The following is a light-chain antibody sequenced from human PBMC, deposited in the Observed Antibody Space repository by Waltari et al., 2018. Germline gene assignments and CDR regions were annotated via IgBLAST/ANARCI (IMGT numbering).Light chain of an antibody. CDR2: WAS. J-gene: IGKJ4*01. CDR1: QSLFYRPNKRNY. V-gene: IGKV4-1*01. CDR3: QQYYDSPLT. Sequence: DIVMTQSPDSLTVSLGEGARINCTSSQSLFYRPNKRNYLAWYQQKAGQSPKLLIYWASNRESGVPDRFSGSGSGTDFSLTISNLQAEDVAVYSCQQYYDSPLTFGGGTKVEIK.